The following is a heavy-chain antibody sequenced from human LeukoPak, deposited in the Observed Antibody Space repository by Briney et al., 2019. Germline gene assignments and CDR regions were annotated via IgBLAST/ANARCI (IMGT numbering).Heavy chain of an antibody. V-gene: IGHV4-4*02. J-gene: IGHJ5*02. CDR1: GGSISSSNW. CDR2: INHSGST. D-gene: IGHD6-19*01. Sequence: SGTLSLTCAVSGGSISSSNWWSWVRQPPGKGLEWIGEINHSGSTNYNPSLKSRVTISVDTSRNQFSLKLSSVTAADTAVYYCASRTDFRIAVAGIAGNWFDPWGQGTLVTVSS. CDR3: ASRTDFRIAVAGIAGNWFDP.